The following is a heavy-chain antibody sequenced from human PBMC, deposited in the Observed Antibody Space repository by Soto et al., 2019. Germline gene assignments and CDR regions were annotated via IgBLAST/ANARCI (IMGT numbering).Heavy chain of an antibody. CDR1: GFTFSSNW. V-gene: IGHV3-7*01. J-gene: IGHJ3*01. CDR3: ARPLGWRDAFDV. CDR2: IKREGSEE. Sequence: EVQLVESGGGLVQPGGSLRLSCAASGFTFSSNWMTWVRQAPGKGLEWVASIKREGSEEYYVDSLKGRFTISRDNAKNSLYLQMNTRRAEDTAVYYCARPLGWRDAFDVWGQGTVVIVSS. D-gene: IGHD6-19*01.